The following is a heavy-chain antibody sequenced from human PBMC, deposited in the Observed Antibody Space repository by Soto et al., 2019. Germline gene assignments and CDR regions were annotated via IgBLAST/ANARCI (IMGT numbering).Heavy chain of an antibody. V-gene: IGHV3-30*18. CDR2: ISYDGSNK. CDR1: GFTFSSYG. J-gene: IGHJ4*02. D-gene: IGHD3-22*01. CDR3: ANAYYDSSGYSEFDY. Sequence: GGSLRLSCAASGFTFSSYGMHWVRQAPGKGLEWVAVISYDGSNKYYADSVKGRFTISRDNSKNTLYLQMNSLRAEDTAVYYCANAYYDSSGYSEFDYWGQGTLVTVSS.